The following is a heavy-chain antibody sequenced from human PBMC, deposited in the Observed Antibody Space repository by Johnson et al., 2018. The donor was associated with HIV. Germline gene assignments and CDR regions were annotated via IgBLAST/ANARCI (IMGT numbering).Heavy chain of an antibody. J-gene: IGHJ3*02. CDR3: VREWLYDAFDI. CDR1: DSTFSSYW. D-gene: IGHD3-22*01. Sequence: EVQLVESGGGLVQPGGSLRLSCVASDSTFSSYWMTWVRQAPGRGLEWVANIRQDGTEKYFVGSVKGRFTISSDNAKRSLYLQMNRLRAEDTAVYYCVREWLYDAFDIWGPGTKVTVSS. CDR2: IRQDGTEK. V-gene: IGHV3-7*01.